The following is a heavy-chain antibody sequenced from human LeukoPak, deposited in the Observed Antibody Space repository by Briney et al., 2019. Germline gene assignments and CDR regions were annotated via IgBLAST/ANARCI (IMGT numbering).Heavy chain of an antibody. CDR3: AQGHSGSI. J-gene: IGHJ4*02. D-gene: IGHD1-26*01. V-gene: IGHV3-30*03. Sequence: GGSLRLSCAASGFTFSTYGMHWVRQAPGKGLEWVAVISYDGSNKYYADSVKGRFTISRDNSKNTLYLQMNGLRAEDTAVYYCAQGHSGSIWGQGTLVTVSS. CDR2: ISYDGSNK. CDR1: GFTFSTYG.